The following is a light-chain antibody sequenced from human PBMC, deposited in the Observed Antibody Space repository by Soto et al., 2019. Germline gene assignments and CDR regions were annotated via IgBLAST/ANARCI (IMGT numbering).Light chain of an antibody. CDR2: GAS. J-gene: IGKJ1*01. V-gene: IGKV3-20*01. Sequence: EIVLTQSPGTLSLSPGERATLSCRASQSVSSNYLAWYRRKPGQAPRLLIYGASNRATDIPGRFSGSGSGTDFYLTITRLEQEDFAVYYCQQYGSSPPTFGPGTRVEIK. CDR1: QSVSSNY. CDR3: QQYGSSPPT.